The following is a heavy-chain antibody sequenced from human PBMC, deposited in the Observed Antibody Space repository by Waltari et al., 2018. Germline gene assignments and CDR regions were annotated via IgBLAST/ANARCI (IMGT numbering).Heavy chain of an antibody. D-gene: IGHD1-20*01. CDR2: SGNT. CDR3: ARRTITATNYNGLDV. V-gene: IGHV1-18*04. Sequence: QVQLVQSGAEVKKPGDSVKVSCKAAGYTFTTYTVTWVRQAPGQGLGWMGSGNTNYAQKFQDRVSMTTDPSTSTAYMELTSLRSDDTAVYYCARRTITATNYNGLDVWGQGTTVTVSS. J-gene: IGHJ6*02. CDR1: GYTFTTYT.